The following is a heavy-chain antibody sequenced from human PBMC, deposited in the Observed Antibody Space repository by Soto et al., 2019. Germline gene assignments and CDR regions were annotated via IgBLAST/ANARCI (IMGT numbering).Heavy chain of an antibody. CDR2: INAGNGNT. Sequence: WASVKVSCKASGYTFTSSAMHWVRQAPGQRLEWMGWINAGNGNTKYSQKFQGRVTITRDTSASTAYMELSSLRSEDTAVYYCAGRPGYSCGYSWGQGTLVIVA. CDR1: GYTFTSSA. D-gene: IGHD5-18*01. J-gene: IGHJ4*02. V-gene: IGHV1-3*01. CDR3: AGRPGYSCGYS.